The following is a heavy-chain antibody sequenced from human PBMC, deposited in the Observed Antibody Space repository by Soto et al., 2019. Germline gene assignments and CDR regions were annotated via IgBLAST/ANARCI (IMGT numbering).Heavy chain of an antibody. CDR3: ARAGPKTTEPMAS. D-gene: IGHD4-4*01. CDR2: IYYSGST. J-gene: IGHJ5*02. CDR1: GGSISSYY. Sequence: GGSISSYYWSWIRQPPGKGLEWIGYIYYSGSTNYNPSLKSRVTISVDTSKNQFSLKLRSVTAADTVLFYCARAGPKTTEPMASWGPGTLVTVSS. V-gene: IGHV4-59*01.